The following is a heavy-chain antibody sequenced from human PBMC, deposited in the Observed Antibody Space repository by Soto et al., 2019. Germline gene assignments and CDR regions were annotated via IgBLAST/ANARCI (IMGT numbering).Heavy chain of an antibody. CDR3: AREGTATVTSGYYYGMDV. CDR1: GFTFSSYA. D-gene: IGHD5-18*01. V-gene: IGHV3-30-3*01. Sequence: QVQLVESGGGVVQPGRSLRLSCAASGFTFSSYAMHWVRQAPGKGLEWVAVISYDGSNKYYADSVKGRFTISRDNSKNTLYLQMNSLRAEDTAVYYCAREGTATVTSGYYYGMDVWGQGTTVTVSS. J-gene: IGHJ6*02. CDR2: ISYDGSNK.